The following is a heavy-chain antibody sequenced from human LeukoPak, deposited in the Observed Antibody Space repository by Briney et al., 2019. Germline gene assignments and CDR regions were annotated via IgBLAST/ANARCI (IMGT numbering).Heavy chain of an antibody. CDR1: GYSFSTYW. D-gene: IGHD5/OR15-5a*01. CDR3: ARRGEVNDWFGP. V-gene: IGHV5-51*07. CDR2: IYPGDSDT. J-gene: IGHJ5*02. Sequence: PGESLKISCKGSGYSFSTYWIGWVHQMPGKGLEWMGVIYPGDSDTRYSPSFQGQVTISADKSINTAYLQWSSLKASDTAMYYCARRGEVNDWFGPWGQGTLVTVSS.